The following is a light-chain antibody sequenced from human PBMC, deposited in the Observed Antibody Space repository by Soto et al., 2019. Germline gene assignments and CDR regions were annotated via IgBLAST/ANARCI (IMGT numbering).Light chain of an antibody. Sequence: DTQMTQSPSSVSAAVGDTVTITCRPSQGISVWLAWYQLRPGQAPKHLIYATSRVHGVPSRFAGRGSETDFTLTINNLQPEDSAIYYCQQGNSFPWTFGQGTKVEVK. V-gene: IGKV1-12*01. J-gene: IGKJ1*01. CDR3: QQGNSFPWT. CDR2: ATS. CDR1: QGISVW.